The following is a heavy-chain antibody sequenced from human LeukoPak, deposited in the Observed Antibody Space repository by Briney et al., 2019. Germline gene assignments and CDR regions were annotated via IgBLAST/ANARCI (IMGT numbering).Heavy chain of an antibody. J-gene: IGHJ4*02. Sequence: GGSLRLSCAVSGFTFSSYWMSWVRQAPGKGLEWVANINLDGSEKYYVDSVKGRFTISRDNSKNTLYLQMNSLRAEDTAVYYCAKDHSSGWYVDDYWGQGTLVTVSS. CDR2: INLDGSEK. V-gene: IGHV3-7*01. CDR3: AKDHSSGWYVDDY. CDR1: GFTFSSYW. D-gene: IGHD6-19*01.